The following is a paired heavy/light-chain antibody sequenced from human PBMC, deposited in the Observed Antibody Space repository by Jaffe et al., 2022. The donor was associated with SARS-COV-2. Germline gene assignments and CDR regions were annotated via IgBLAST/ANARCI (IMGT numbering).Heavy chain of an antibody. D-gene: IGHD4-17*01. V-gene: IGHV3-23*01. CDR1: GFTFPNYA. CDR2: ISHGSSEI. CDR3: ASPLAVTPDSTGGY. J-gene: IGHJ4*02. Sequence: EVQLLESGGDFVQAGGSLRLSCAASGFTFPNYALGWVRQAPGKGLEWVSGISHGSSEIYYTDSVKGRFTISRDNSKNTLYLQMNSLRVEDTAVYYCASPLAVTPDSTGGYWGQGTLVTVSP.
Light chain of an antibody. Sequence: QSALTQPRSVSGSPGQSVTISCTGTSSDVGGFNYVSWYQQHPGKVPKLIIYHVDKRPSGVPDRFSASKSGDTASLTISGLQAEDEADYYCCSDTGTFVFGVFGGGTKVTVL. CDR1: SSDVGGFNY. CDR2: HVD. V-gene: IGLV2-11*01. J-gene: IGLJ3*02. CDR3: CSDTGTFVFGV.